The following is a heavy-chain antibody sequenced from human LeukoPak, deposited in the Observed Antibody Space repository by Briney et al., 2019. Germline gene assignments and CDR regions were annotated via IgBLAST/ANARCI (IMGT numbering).Heavy chain of an antibody. V-gene: IGHV4-61*01. CDR3: ARDYGDYIGGYFDY. D-gene: IGHD4-17*01. Sequence: SETLSLTCTVSSGSVSSGSYYWSWLRQPPGKGLEWIAYIRYSGSTDYNPSLKSRVTISVDTSKNQFSLKLSSVTAADTAVYYCARDYGDYIGGYFDYWGQGTLVTVSS. J-gene: IGHJ4*02. CDR1: SGSVSSGSYY. CDR2: IRYSGST.